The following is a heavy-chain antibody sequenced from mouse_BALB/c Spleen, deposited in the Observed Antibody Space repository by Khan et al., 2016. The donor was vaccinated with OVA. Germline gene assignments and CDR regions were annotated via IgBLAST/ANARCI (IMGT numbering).Heavy chain of an antibody. V-gene: IGHV5-6*01. CDR2: ISSGGTYT. CDR1: GFTFSTYG. J-gene: IGHJ4*01. D-gene: IGHD1-1*01. CDR3: ARHWVGVMDY. Sequence: EVELVESGGDLVKPGGSLKLSCTASGFTFSTYGMSWVRQTPDKRLEWVATISSGGTYTYYPDSVMGRFTISRDNAKTTPYLQMSSLRSEDTAMYYCARHWVGVMDYWGQGTSVTVSS.